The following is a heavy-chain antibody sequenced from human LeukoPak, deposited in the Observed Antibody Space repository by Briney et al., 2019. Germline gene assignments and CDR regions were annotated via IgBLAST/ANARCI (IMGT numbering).Heavy chain of an antibody. CDR1: GFTFSSYT. CDR2: ISASSVYI. J-gene: IGHJ4*02. Sequence: GGSLRLSCAAPGFTFSSYTMNWVRQAPGKGLEWVSSISASSVYIYYADSVKGRFTISRDNAKNSLYLQMNGLRAEDTAVYYCSRTGTTGTTGGGSDYWGQGTLVTVSS. V-gene: IGHV3-21*01. CDR3: SRTGTTGTTGGGSDY. D-gene: IGHD1-1*01.